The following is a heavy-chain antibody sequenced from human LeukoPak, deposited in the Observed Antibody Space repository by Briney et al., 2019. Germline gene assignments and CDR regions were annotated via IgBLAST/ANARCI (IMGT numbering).Heavy chain of an antibody. V-gene: IGHV1-69*04. CDR1: GGTFSSYA. Sequence: SVKVSCKASGGTFSSYAISWVRQAPGQGLEWMGRIIPILGIANYAQKFQGRVTITADKSTSTAYMELSSLRSEDTAVYYCARGAHDYGDYGFDYWGQGTLVTVS. D-gene: IGHD4-17*01. J-gene: IGHJ4*02. CDR2: IIPILGIA. CDR3: ARGAHDYGDYGFDY.